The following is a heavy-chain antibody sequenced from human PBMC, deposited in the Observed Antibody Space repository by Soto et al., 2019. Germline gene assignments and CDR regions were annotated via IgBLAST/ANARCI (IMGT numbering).Heavy chain of an antibody. D-gene: IGHD4-17*01. CDR1: GGSISSYY. V-gene: IGHV4-59*08. CDR2: IYYSGST. CDR3: ARHGDYGDYADYYYYYGMDV. Sequence: SETLSLTCTVSGGSISSYYWSWIRQPPGKGLEWIGCIYYSGSTNYNPSLKSRVTISVDTSKNQFSLKLSSVTAADTAVYYCARHGDYGDYADYYYYYGMDVWGQGTTVTVSS. J-gene: IGHJ6*02.